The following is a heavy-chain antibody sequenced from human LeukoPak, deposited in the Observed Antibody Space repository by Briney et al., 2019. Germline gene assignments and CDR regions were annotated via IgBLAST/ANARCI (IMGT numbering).Heavy chain of an antibody. D-gene: IGHD2-15*01. V-gene: IGHV3-23*01. CDR1: GFNFNVYS. J-gene: IGHJ4*02. Sequence: GGSLRLSCRASGFNFNVYSMNWVRQAPGKGLEWVSVIRAEGDPTHYADSVKGRFTISRDNSKNIVYLQMNRLRAEDTAIYYCAKGQLESCSGSRCYAFDYWGQGTLVTVSS. CDR2: IRAEGDPT. CDR3: AKGQLESCSGSRCYAFDY.